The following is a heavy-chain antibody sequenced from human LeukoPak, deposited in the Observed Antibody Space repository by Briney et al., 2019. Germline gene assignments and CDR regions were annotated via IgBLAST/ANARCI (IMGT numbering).Heavy chain of an antibody. CDR1: GGSFSGYY. Sequence: SETLSLTCAVYGGSFSGYYWSWIRQPPGKGLEWIGEISRGGSTNCNPSLKSRVTISVDTSKNQFSLKLSSVAAADTAVYYCARRRYFDLWGRGTLVTVSS. CDR2: ISRGGST. V-gene: IGHV4-34*01. J-gene: IGHJ2*01. CDR3: ARRRYFDL.